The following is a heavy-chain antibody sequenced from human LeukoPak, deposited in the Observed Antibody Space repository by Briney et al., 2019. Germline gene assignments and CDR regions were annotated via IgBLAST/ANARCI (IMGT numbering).Heavy chain of an antibody. D-gene: IGHD2-15*01. CDR3: ARGFWNSGAQYYFDY. CDR1: GGSFSGYY. CDR2: INHSGST. J-gene: IGHJ4*02. V-gene: IGHV4-34*01. Sequence: SETLSLTCAVYGGSFSGYYWSWIRQPPGKGLEWIGEINHSGSTNYNPSLKSRVTISVDTSKNQFSLKLSSVTAADTAVYYCARGFWNSGAQYYFDYWGQGTLVTVSS.